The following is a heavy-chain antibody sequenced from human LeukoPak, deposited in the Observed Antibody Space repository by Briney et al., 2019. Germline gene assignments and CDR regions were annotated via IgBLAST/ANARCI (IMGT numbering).Heavy chain of an antibody. CDR3: ARSGDGDFARATYYYYYYGMDV. Sequence: KPSETLSLTCSVSGDYISRYYWSWIRQPPGKGLEWIRYIYGTGSTNYNPSLKSRVTISVDTSKNQFSLRLSYVTAADTAVYYCARSGDGDFARATYYYYYYGMDVWGQGTTVTVSS. CDR2: IYGTGST. J-gene: IGHJ6*02. D-gene: IGHD4-17*01. V-gene: IGHV4-59*01. CDR1: GDYISRYY.